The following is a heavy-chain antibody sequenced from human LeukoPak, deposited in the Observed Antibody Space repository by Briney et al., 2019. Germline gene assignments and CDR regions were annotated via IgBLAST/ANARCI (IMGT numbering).Heavy chain of an antibody. CDR1: GGSISSSSYY. CDR2: IYYSGST. V-gene: IGHV4-39*02. D-gene: IGHD2-21*01. Sequence: SETLSLTCTVSGGSISSSSYYWGWIRQPPGKGLEWIGSIYYSGSTYHNPSLKSRVTISVDTSKNHFSLKLSSVTAADTAVYYCVRLDVVVISATSQGTFDIWGQGTMVTVSS. CDR3: VRLDVVVISATSQGTFDI. J-gene: IGHJ3*02.